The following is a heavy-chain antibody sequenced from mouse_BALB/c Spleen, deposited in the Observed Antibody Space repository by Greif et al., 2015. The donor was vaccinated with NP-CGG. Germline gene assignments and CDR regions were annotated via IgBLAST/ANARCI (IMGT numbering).Heavy chain of an antibody. CDR2: INSNGGST. D-gene: IGHD2-4*01. J-gene: IGHJ3*01. CDR1: GFTFSSYY. Sequence: EVKLQESGGGLVKLGGSLKLSCAASGFTFSSYYMSWVRQTPEKRLELVAAINSNGGSTYYPDTVKGRFTISRDNAKNTLYLQMSSLKSEDTALYYCARHDTMIAWFAYWGQGTLVTVSA. CDR3: ARHDTMIAWFAY. V-gene: IGHV5-6-2*01.